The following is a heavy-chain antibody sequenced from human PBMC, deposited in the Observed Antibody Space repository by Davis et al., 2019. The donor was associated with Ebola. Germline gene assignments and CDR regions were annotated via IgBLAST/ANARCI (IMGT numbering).Heavy chain of an antibody. Sequence: GESLKISCAASGFRLISYGMHWVRQAPGEGLEWVAVLWHDGVNEYYGESVKGRFTISRDTSKNTVYLQMNNLRAEDTAVYYCTGAISYGWFDPWGQGTLVTVSS. V-gene: IGHV3-33*01. CDR3: TGAISYGWFDP. D-gene: IGHD4-17*01. CDR2: LWHDGVNE. CDR1: GFRLISYG. J-gene: IGHJ5*02.